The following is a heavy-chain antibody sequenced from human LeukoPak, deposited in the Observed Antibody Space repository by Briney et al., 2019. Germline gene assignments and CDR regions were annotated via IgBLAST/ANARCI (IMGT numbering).Heavy chain of an antibody. Sequence: SETLSLTCAVYRGSFSGYYWSWIRQPPGKGLEWIGEINHSGSTNYNPSLKSRVTISVDTSKNQFSLKLSSVTAADTAVYYCARKNYYYYMDVWGKGTTVTISS. CDR3: ARKNYYYYMDV. J-gene: IGHJ6*03. CDR1: RGSFSGYY. CDR2: INHSGST. V-gene: IGHV4-34*01.